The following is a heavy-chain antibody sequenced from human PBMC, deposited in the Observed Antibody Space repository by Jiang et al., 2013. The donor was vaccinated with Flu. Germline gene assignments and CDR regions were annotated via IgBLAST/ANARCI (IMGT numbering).Heavy chain of an antibody. J-gene: IGHJ3*02. CDR2: INSDGSTT. V-gene: IGHV3-74*01. CDR1: GFTFSSHW. CDR3: ARVGVGSYGVFDI. D-gene: IGHD3-10*01. Sequence: VQLVESGGGLVQPGGSLRLSCAASGFTFSSHWMHWVRQAPGKGLVWVSRINSDGSTTSYADSVKGHSPSPETTPRTRCILQMNSLGXEDTAVYYCARVGVGSYGVFDI.